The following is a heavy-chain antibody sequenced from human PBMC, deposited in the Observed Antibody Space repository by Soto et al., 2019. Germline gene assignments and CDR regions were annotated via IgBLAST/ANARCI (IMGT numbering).Heavy chain of an antibody. V-gene: IGHV4-31*03. CDR1: GGSIISGGYY. CDR3: ARVIAAADHPFDY. CDR2: IYYSGST. D-gene: IGHD6-13*01. J-gene: IGHJ4*02. Sequence: PSETLSLTCTVSGGSIISGGYYWSCIRQHPGKGLEWIGYIYYSGSTYYNPSLKSRVTISVDTSKNQFSLKLSSVTAADTAVYYCARVIAAADHPFDYWGQGTLVTVSS.